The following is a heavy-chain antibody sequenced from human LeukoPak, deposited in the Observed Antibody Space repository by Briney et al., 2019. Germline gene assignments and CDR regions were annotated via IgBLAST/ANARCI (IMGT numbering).Heavy chain of an antibody. D-gene: IGHD1-7*01. CDR3: ARELELQGFDY. J-gene: IGHJ4*02. CDR2: IIPIFGTA. Sequence: ASVTVSCKASGGTFSSYAISWVRQAPGQGLEWMGGIIPIFGTANYAQKFQGRVTITADESTSTAYMELSSLRSEDTAVYYCARELELQGFDYWGQGTLVTVSS. V-gene: IGHV1-69*13. CDR1: GGTFSSYA.